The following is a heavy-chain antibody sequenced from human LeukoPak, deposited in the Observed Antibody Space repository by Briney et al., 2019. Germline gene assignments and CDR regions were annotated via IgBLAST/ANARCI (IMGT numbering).Heavy chain of an antibody. J-gene: IGHJ3*01. V-gene: IGHV3-7*03. D-gene: IGHD2-21*02. CDR2: INPDGSKN. CDR3: ARASSPHCGDDCYFDAFDL. CDR1: EFTFGSYW. Sequence: VGSLRLSCAASEFTFGSYWMSWVRQAPGKGLERVANINPDGSKNHFVDSGKGRFTISRENAKNFLNLQMNSLRAEDPAVYFCARASSPHCGDDCYFDAFDLCGDGTMV.